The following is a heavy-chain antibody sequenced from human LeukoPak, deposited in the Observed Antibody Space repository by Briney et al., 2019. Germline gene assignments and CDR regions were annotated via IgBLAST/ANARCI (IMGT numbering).Heavy chain of an antibody. CDR1: GGSISSGDYY. J-gene: IGHJ6*02. V-gene: IGHV4-30-4*01. CDR3: ARVGLWFGEFGMDV. D-gene: IGHD3-10*01. CDR2: IYYSGST. Sequence: KISETLSLTCTVSGGSISSGDYYWSWIRQPQGKGLEWIGYIYYSGSTYYNPSLKSRVTISVDTSKNQFSLKLSSVTAADTAVYYCARVGLWFGEFGMDVWGQGTTVTVSS.